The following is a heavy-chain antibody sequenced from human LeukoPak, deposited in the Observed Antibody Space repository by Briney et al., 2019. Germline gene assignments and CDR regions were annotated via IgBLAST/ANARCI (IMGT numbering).Heavy chain of an antibody. V-gene: IGHV1-18*01. CDR1: GGTFSSYA. D-gene: IGHD3-10*01. Sequence: ASVKVSCKASGGTFSSYAISWVRQAPGQGLEWMGSLSAYKGNTNYAQKLQGRVTMTTDTSTSTAYVELRSLRSDDTAMYYCARMRTAGNGFDIWGQGTMVTVSS. CDR2: LSAYKGNT. J-gene: IGHJ3*02. CDR3: ARMRTAGNGFDI.